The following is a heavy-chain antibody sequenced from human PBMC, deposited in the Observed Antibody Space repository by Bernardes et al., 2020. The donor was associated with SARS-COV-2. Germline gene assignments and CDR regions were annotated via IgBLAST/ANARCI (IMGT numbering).Heavy chain of an antibody. CDR1: LYSITRASY. Sequence: SETLSLTCSVSLYSITRASYWGWIRRSPGKGLEWIGTIFHSRSAYYNPSFKSRVAISVDTSKNQFSLRLASVTAADTAVYYCARASGYTRGFFDYWGQGSLVTVSS. D-gene: IGHD5-12*01. CDR3: ARASGYTRGFFDY. CDR2: IFHSRSA. J-gene: IGHJ4*02. V-gene: IGHV4-38-2*02.